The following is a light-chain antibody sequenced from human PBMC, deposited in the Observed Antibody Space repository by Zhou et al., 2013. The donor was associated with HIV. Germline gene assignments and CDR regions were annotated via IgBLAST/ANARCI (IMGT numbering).Light chain of an antibody. CDR3: QSYDSSLSGSVV. Sequence: QSVLTQPPSVSGAPGQRVTISCTGSSSNIGAGYDVHWYQQLPGTAPKLLIYGNSNRPSGVPDRFSGSKSGTSASLAITGLQAEDEADYDCQSYDSSLSGSVVFGEGPRLTVL. J-gene: IGLJ2*01. CDR1: SSNIGAGYD. V-gene: IGLV1-40*01. CDR2: GNS.